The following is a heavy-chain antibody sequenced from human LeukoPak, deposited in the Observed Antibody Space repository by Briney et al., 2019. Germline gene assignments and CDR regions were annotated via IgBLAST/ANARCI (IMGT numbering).Heavy chain of an antibody. CDR3: ASGRLDYYDTSGPYY. Sequence: GSLRLSCAASGFTFSSYWMHWVRQAPGKGLVWVSRINSDGTSTSYADSVKGRFTISRDNAKNTLYLQMNSLRAEDTAVYYCASGRLDYYDTSGPYYWGQGALVTVSS. D-gene: IGHD3-22*01. V-gene: IGHV3-74*01. CDR2: INSDGTST. CDR1: GFTFSSYW. J-gene: IGHJ4*02.